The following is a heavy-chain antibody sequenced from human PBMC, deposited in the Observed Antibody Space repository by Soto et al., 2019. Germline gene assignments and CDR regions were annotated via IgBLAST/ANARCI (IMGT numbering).Heavy chain of an antibody. J-gene: IGHJ1*01. CDR3: ASNGKSSNSCYEH. CDR2: IKQDGSEK. V-gene: IGHV3-7*01. D-gene: IGHD4-4*01. Sequence: GGSLRLSCAASGFSFSTYWISWVRQAPGKGLEWVANIKQDGSEKYYVDSVKGRFTISRDNAKNSLYLQMNSLRAEDTGVYYCASNGKSSNSCYEHWGQGTLVTVSS. CDR1: GFSFSTYW.